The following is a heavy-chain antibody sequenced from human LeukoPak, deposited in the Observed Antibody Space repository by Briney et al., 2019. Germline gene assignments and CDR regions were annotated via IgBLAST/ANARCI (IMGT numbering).Heavy chain of an antibody. Sequence: ASVKVSCKASGYTSTSYDINWVRQATGQGLEWMGWMNPYSGNTGYARKFQGRVTMTRNTSISTAYMELSSLTSEDTAVYYCVRGAYTNYHRCFDPWGQGTLVTVSS. D-gene: IGHD4-11*01. V-gene: IGHV1-8*01. CDR1: GYTSTSYD. J-gene: IGHJ5*02. CDR2: MNPYSGNT. CDR3: VRGAYTNYHRCFDP.